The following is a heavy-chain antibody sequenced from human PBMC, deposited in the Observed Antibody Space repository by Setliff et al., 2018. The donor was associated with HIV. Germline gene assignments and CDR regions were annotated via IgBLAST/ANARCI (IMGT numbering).Heavy chain of an antibody. J-gene: IGHJ6*02. D-gene: IGHD6-13*01. CDR2: INSDGTSP. CDR3: ARDCRVGWVFTYGMDV. CDR1: GFTFSTAW. V-gene: IGHV3-74*03. Sequence: GGSLRLSCAASGFTFSTAWMNWVRQAPGKGLVWVSRINSDGTSPTYADSVKGRFTISRDNSKNTLFLQMNSLRPEDTAVYYCARDCRVGWVFTYGMDVWGQGTLVTVSS.